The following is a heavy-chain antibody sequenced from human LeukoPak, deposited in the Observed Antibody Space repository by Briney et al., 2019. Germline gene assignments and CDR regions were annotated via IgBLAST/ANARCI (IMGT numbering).Heavy chain of an antibody. J-gene: IGHJ4*02. CDR2: IGSGNTIR. CDR3: TRGSYGDYEY. CDR1: GFTLSGHS. Sequence: PGGSLRLSCAASGFTLSGHSLNWIRQAPGKGLEWVSYIGSGNTIRHYADSVKGRFTISRDNAKNSLYLQMNSLRAEDTAVYYRTRGSYGDYEYWGQGTLVTVSS. V-gene: IGHV3-48*04. D-gene: IGHD4-17*01.